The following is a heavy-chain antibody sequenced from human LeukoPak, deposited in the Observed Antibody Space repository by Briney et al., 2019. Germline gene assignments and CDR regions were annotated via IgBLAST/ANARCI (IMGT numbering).Heavy chain of an antibody. Sequence: GRSLRLSCAASGFTFSNYWMTWVRQAPGKGLEWVANIKEDGSVKHCVDSVKGRFTISRDNAKNSLYLQMNSLRAEDTAVYYCARGGSESDYWGQGTLVTVSS. CDR1: GFTFSNYW. V-gene: IGHV3-7*01. CDR2: IKEDGSVK. CDR3: ARGGSESDY. J-gene: IGHJ4*02.